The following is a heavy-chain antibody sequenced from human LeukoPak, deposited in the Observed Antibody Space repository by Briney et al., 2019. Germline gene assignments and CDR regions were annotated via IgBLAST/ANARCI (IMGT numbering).Heavy chain of an antibody. D-gene: IGHD4-11*01. J-gene: IGHJ6*03. Sequence: GGSLRLSCAASGFTFGTYAMHWVRQAPGKGLEWVAFIRYDGSSQYYADSVKGRFTISRDNSKNTLYVQMNSLRAEDTAVYYCAKDPQHDYSNSGYYYYYMDVWGKGTTVTVYS. CDR2: IRYDGSSQ. V-gene: IGHV3-30*02. CDR3: AKDPQHDYSNSGYYYYYMDV. CDR1: GFTFGTYA.